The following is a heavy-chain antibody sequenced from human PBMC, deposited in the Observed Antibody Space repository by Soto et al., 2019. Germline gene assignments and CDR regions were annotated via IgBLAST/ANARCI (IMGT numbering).Heavy chain of an antibody. CDR1: GYSFTSYW. CDR2: IDPSDSYT. CDR3: ARHSWIQLWLQDYDSSGYPNWFDP. V-gene: IGHV5-10-1*01. Sequence: PGESLKISCKGSGYSFTSYWISWVRQMPGKGLEWMGRIDPSDSYTNYSPSFQGHVTISADKSISTAYLQWSSLKASDTAMYYCARHSWIQLWLQDYDSSGYPNWFDPWGQGTLVTVSS. D-gene: IGHD3-22*01. J-gene: IGHJ5*02.